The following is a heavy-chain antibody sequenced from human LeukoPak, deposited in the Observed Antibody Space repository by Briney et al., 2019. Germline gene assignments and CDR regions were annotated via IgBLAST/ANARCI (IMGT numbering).Heavy chain of an antibody. CDR2: IYYTGTT. J-gene: IGHJ5*01. CDR1: RGSTSSDY. CDR3: ASTPWGRFDS. Sequence: SETLSLTCTVSRGSTSSDYWSWIRQPPGKGLEWIGYIYYTGTTTYNPSLKSRVTISVDTSKNQSSLKLRSVTAADTAVYYCASTPWGRFDSWGQGILVTVSS. D-gene: IGHD7-27*01. V-gene: IGHV4-59*01.